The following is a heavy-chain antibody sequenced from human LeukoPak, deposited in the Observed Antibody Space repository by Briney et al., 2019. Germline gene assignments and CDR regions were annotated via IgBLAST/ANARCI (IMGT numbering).Heavy chain of an antibody. CDR2: ISVRSGTI. Sequence: GGSLRLSCAASGFTFSRHSLNWVRHAPGKGLECISYISVRSGTIYYAESVKGRFTISRDKAKNSLYLQIDSLRDEDTAVYNCARTSTFLDYWGQGALVSVSS. D-gene: IGHD2-2*01. J-gene: IGHJ4*02. CDR1: GFTFSRHS. V-gene: IGHV3-48*02. CDR3: ARTSTFLDY.